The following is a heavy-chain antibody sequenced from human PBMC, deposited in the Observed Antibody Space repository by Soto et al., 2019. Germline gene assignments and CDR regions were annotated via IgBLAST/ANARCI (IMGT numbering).Heavy chain of an antibody. Sequence: PGGPLRLSCAASGFTFSSYAMSWVRQAPGKGLEWVSAISGSGGSTYYADSVKGRFTISRDNSKNTLYLQMNSLRAEDTAVYYCAKDYYYDSSGPGDDAFDIWGQGTMVTVSS. CDR3: AKDYYYDSSGPGDDAFDI. CDR1: GFTFSSYA. V-gene: IGHV3-23*01. CDR2: ISGSGGST. D-gene: IGHD3-22*01. J-gene: IGHJ3*02.